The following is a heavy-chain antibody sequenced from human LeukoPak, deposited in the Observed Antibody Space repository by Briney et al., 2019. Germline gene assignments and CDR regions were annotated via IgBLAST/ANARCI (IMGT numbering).Heavy chain of an antibody. Sequence: GWSLRLSCATSGFTFDKYFIHWVRQAPGKGLNWVSSISDTSTYIDYADSVKGRFTISGDNAKNSLYLQMNSVRAEDTAVYYCIRDHQLRDPGCWGQGTLVTVSS. V-gene: IGHV3-21*01. CDR3: IRDHQLRDPGC. CDR2: ISDTSTYI. J-gene: IGHJ4*02. CDR1: GFTFDKYF. D-gene: IGHD5-24*01.